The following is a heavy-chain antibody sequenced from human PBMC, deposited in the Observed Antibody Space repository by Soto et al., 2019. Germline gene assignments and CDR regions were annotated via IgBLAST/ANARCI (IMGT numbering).Heavy chain of an antibody. D-gene: IGHD6-13*01. V-gene: IGHV6-1*01. Sequence: SQTLSLTCAISGDSVSSNSAAWNWIRQSPSRGLEWLGRTYYRSKWYYNYAVSVKSRITINPDTSKNQYSLQLNSVTPEDTAVYYCAGAADLNFDYWGQGTLVTVSS. CDR1: GDSVSSNSAA. CDR2: TYYRSKWYY. J-gene: IGHJ4*02. CDR3: AGAADLNFDY.